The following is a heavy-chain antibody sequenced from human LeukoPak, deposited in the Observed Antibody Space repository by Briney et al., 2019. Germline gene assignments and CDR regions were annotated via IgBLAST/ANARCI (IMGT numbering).Heavy chain of an antibody. D-gene: IGHD6-19*01. CDR1: GGSISSYY. V-gene: IGHV4-59*08. J-gene: IGHJ3*02. CDR3: ARRSPYSSGWTDAFDI. Sequence: SETLSLTCTVSGGSISSYYWSWTRQPPGKGLEWIGYIYYSGSTNYNPSLKSRVTISVDTSENQFSLKLSSVTAADTAVYYCARRSPYSSGWTDAFDIWGQGTMVTVSS. CDR2: IYYSGST.